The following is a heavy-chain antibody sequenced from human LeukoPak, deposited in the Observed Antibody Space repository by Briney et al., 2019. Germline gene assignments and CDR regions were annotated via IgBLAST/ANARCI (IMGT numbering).Heavy chain of an antibody. CDR2: NNPNSGGT. CDR3: ARAVKWELLDYGMDV. CDR1: GYTFTGYY. Sequence: GASVKVSYKASGYTFTGYYMHWVRQAPGQGLEWMGWNNPNSGGTNYAQKFQGRVTMTRDTSISKAYMELSRLRSDDTAVYYCARAVKWELLDYGMDVWGQGTTVTVSS. V-gene: IGHV1-2*02. D-gene: IGHD1-26*01. J-gene: IGHJ6*02.